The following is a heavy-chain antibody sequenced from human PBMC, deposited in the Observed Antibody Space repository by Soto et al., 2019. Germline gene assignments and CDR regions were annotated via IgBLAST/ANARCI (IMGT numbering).Heavy chain of an antibody. D-gene: IGHD2-2*01. CDR3: AGYASDIVVVPAANIAAVHYGMDV. V-gene: IGHV1-69*06. J-gene: IGHJ6*04. CDR2: SIPIFGTA. CDR1: GCTCSSYA. Sequence: GASVRVSCKASGCTCSSYAISWVRQAPGQGLEWMGGSIPIFGTANYAQKFQGRVTITADKSTSTAYMELSSLRSEDTAVYYSAGYASDIVVVPAANIAAVHYGMDVWAKGTTVTISS.